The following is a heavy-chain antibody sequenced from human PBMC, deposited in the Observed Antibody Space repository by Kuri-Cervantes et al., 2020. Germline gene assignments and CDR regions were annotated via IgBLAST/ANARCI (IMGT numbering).Heavy chain of an antibody. Sequence: LRLSCTVSGGSISSGDYYWSWIRQPPGKGLEWIGYIYYSGSTYYNPSLKSRVTISVDTSKNQFSLKLSSVTAADTAVYYCAREGGSGSYYSPWGQGTLVTVS. CDR3: AREGGSGSYYSP. D-gene: IGHD3-10*01. V-gene: IGHV4-30-4*01. CDR1: GGSISSGDYY. CDR2: IYYSGST. J-gene: IGHJ4*02.